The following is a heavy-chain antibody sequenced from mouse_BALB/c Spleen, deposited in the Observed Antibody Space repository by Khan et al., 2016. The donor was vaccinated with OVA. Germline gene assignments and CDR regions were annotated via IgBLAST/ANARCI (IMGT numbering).Heavy chain of an antibody. CDR3: ARTARIKY. Sequence: EVKLLESGPGLVKPSQSLSLTCTVTGYSINSGYGWNWLRQFPGNKLEWMGYISYSGSTNYNPSLKSRISITRDTSKNQFFLQLNSVATENTATYYCARTARIKYWGQGTTLTVSS. CDR2: ISYSGST. V-gene: IGHV3-2*02. D-gene: IGHD1-2*01. J-gene: IGHJ2*01. CDR1: GYSINSGYG.